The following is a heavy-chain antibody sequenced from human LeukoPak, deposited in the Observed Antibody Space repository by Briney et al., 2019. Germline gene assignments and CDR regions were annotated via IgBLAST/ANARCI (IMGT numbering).Heavy chain of an antibody. CDR3: AKGSF. CDR1: GFTFSTSA. Sequence: GGSLRLSCVVSGFTFSTSAMSWVRQAPGKGLEWVSGISESGGSTYYADSVKGRFTSSRDNSKNTLCLQMNNLRAEDTAAYYCAKGSFWGQGTLVTVSS. D-gene: IGHD3-10*01. V-gene: IGHV3-23*01. J-gene: IGHJ4*02. CDR2: ISESGGST.